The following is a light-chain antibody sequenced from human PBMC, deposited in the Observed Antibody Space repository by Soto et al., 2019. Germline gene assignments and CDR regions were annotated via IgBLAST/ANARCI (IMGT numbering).Light chain of an antibody. Sequence: QSVLTQPPSASGSPGQSVTISCAGTSSDVGGYNYVSWYQQYPGKVPKLMIYEVSEWPSGVPDRFSGSKSGNTAFLTVSGLQADDEADYYCLSYADTAYVFGTGTKVTVL. CDR2: EVS. CDR1: SSDVGGYNY. V-gene: IGLV2-8*01. CDR3: LSYADTAYV. J-gene: IGLJ1*01.